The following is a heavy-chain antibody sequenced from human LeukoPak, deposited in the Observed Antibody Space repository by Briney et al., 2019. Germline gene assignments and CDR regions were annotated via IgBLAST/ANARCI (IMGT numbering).Heavy chain of an antibody. D-gene: IGHD3-10*01. Sequence: GGSLRLSCAVSGFTFSRYTMNWVRQAPGKGLEWVSSIGSGSGFIFSADSVKGRFTLSRDNTKNSLYLQMNSLRVEDTAVYYCARVAGESRDYWGQGTLVTVSS. J-gene: IGHJ4*02. CDR3: ARVAGESRDY. CDR2: IGSGSGFI. V-gene: IGHV3-21*01. CDR1: GFTFSRYT.